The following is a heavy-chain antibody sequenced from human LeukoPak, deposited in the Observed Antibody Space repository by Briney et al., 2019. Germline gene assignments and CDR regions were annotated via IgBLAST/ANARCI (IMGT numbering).Heavy chain of an antibody. D-gene: IGHD2-2*01. V-gene: IGHV3-30*03. CDR3: ARGYCSSTSCPFDP. Sequence: GRSLRLSCAASGFTFSSYGMHWVRQAPGKGLEWVAVISYDGSNKYYADSVKGRFTISRDNSKNTLYLQMNSLRAEDTAVYYCARGYCSSTSCPFDPWGQGTLVTVSS. CDR2: ISYDGSNK. J-gene: IGHJ5*02. CDR1: GFTFSSYG.